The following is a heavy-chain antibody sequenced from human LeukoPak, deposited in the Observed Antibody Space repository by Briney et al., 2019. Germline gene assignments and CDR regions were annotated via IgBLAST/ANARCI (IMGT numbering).Heavy chain of an antibody. CDR3: ARGTVTTPDYFDY. CDR2: ISSSGSTI. Sequence: GGSLRLSCAASGFTFSSYWMSWVRQAPGKGLEWVSYISSSGSTIYYADSVKGRFTISRDNAKNSLYLQMNSLRAEDTAVYYCARGTVTTPDYFDYWGQGTLVTVSS. J-gene: IGHJ4*02. D-gene: IGHD4-17*01. CDR1: GFTFSSYW. V-gene: IGHV3-48*04.